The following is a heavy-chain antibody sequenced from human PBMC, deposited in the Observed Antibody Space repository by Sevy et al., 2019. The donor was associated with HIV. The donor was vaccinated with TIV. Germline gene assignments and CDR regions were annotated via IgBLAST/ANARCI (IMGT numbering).Heavy chain of an antibody. CDR3: ARVGRSSGWYHFDY. D-gene: IGHD6-19*01. CDR1: GYTFTGYY. CDR2: INPNSGGT. J-gene: IGHJ4*02. Sequence: ASVKVSCKASGYTFTGYYMNWVRQAPGQGLEWMGWINPNSGGTNYAQKFQGRVTMTRDTSISTAYMELSRLRSDDTVVYYCARVGRSSGWYHFDYWGQGTLVTVSS. V-gene: IGHV1-2*02.